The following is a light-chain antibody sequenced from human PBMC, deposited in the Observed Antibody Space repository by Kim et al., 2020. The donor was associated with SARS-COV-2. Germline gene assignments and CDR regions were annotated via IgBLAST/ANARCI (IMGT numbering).Light chain of an antibody. CDR3: QQYNNWPPLT. CDR2: GAS. V-gene: IGKV3-15*01. Sequence: VSPGERATLSCRASQSVSSNLAWYQQKPGQAPRLLIYGASTRATGIPARFSGSGSGTDFTLTINSLQSEDFAVYYCQQYNNWPPLTFGGGTKVDIK. CDR1: QSVSSN. J-gene: IGKJ4*01.